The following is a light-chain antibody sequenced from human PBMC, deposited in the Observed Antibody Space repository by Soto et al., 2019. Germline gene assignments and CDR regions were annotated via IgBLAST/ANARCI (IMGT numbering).Light chain of an antibody. CDR2: EVS. J-gene: IGLJ1*01. CDR1: SSDVGGYNY. Sequence: QSVLPQPASVSGSPGQSITISCTGTSSDVGGYNYVSWYQQHPGKAPKLMIYEVSNRPSGVSNRFSGSQSGNTASLTISGLQAEDEADYYCSSYTSSSIRVFGTGTKLTVL. V-gene: IGLV2-14*01. CDR3: SSYTSSSIRV.